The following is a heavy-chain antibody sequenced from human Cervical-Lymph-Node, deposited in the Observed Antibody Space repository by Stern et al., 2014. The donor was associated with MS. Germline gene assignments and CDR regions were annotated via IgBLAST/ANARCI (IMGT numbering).Heavy chain of an antibody. J-gene: IGHJ4*02. CDR1: GFTFSYYS. Sequence: VQLVESGGGLVQPGGSLRLSCAASGFTFSYYSMNWVRQAPGKGLEWVSYISSSSSTIYYADSVKGRFTISRDNAKNSLYLLMNSLRAEDTAVYYCARDIGSHYYDSSGYYDYWGQGTLVTVSS. CDR2: ISSSSSTI. D-gene: IGHD3-22*01. V-gene: IGHV3-48*01. CDR3: ARDIGSHYYDSSGYYDY.